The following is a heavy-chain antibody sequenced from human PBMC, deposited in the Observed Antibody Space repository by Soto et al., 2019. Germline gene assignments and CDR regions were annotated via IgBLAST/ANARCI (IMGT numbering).Heavy chain of an antibody. Sequence: QVQLVESGGGVVQPGRSLRLSCAASGFTFSSYGMHWVRQAPGKGLEWVAVISYDGSNKYYADSVKGRFTISRDNSKNTLYLQMNSLRAEDTAVYYCAKVSSGWWGDYWGQRTLVTVSS. CDR1: GFTFSSYG. CDR2: ISYDGSNK. D-gene: IGHD6-19*01. J-gene: IGHJ4*02. V-gene: IGHV3-30*18. CDR3: AKVSSGWWGDY.